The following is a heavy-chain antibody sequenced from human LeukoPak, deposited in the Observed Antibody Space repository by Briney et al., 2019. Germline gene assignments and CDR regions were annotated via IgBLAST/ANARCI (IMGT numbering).Heavy chain of an antibody. CDR2: IYYSGST. Sequence: SETLSLTCTVSGGSISSYYWSWIRQPPGKGLEWIGYIYYSGSTNYNPSLKSRVTISVDTSKNQFSLKLSSVTAADTAVYYCARGTEGEPLSDIWGQRKKGTGS. CDR3: ARGTEGEPLSDI. J-gene: IGHJ6*01. CDR1: GGSISSYY. D-gene: IGHD3-16*01. V-gene: IGHV4-59*01.